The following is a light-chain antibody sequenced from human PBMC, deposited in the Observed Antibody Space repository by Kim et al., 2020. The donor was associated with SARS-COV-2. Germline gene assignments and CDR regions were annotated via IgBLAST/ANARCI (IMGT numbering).Light chain of an antibody. J-gene: IGLJ2*01. CDR2: LNSDGSH. CDR3: QTWGSGILV. Sequence: QPVLTQSPSASASLGASVKLTCTLSSGHSTYAIAWHQQQPEKGPRYLMKLNSDGSHTTGDGIPDRFSGSSSGAERFLTISSLQSDDEADYYCQTWGSGILVFGGGTKLTVL. V-gene: IGLV4-69*01. CDR1: SGHSTYA.